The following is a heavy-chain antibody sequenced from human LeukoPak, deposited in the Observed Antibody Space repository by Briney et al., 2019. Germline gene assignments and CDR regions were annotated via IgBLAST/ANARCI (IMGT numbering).Heavy chain of an antibody. D-gene: IGHD1-1*01. J-gene: IGHJ6*03. CDR1: GYTFTSYG. V-gene: IGHV1-18*01. CDR3: ARGAVNRYNWNDDNFYYYYMDV. Sequence: ASVRVSCKASGYTFTSYGINWVRQAPGQGLEWMGWISGYNGYTYYAQKLQGRVTMTTDTSTSTAYMELRSLRSGDTAVYYCARGAVNRYNWNDDNFYYYYMDVWGKGTTVTISS. CDR2: ISGYNGYT.